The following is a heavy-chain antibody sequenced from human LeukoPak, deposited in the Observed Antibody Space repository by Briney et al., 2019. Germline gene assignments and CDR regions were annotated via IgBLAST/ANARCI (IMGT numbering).Heavy chain of an antibody. CDR1: GGSISSSSYY. CDR2: IYYSGST. Sequence: SETLSLTCTVSGGSISSSSYYWGWIRQPPGKGLEWIGSIYYSGSTYYNPSLKSRVTISVDTSKNQFSLKLSSVTAADTAVYYCGREEPYGDSHFDYWGQGTLVTVSS. D-gene: IGHD4-17*01. J-gene: IGHJ4*02. V-gene: IGHV4-39*07. CDR3: GREEPYGDSHFDY.